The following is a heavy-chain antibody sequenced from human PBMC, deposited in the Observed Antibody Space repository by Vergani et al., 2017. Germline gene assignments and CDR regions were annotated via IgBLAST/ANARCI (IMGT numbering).Heavy chain of an antibody. CDR1: GFTFSSYE. CDR3: ARDLTLLXFDY. V-gene: IGHV3-48*03. Sequence: EVQLVESGGGLVKPGGSLRLSCAASGFTFSSYEMNWVRQAPGKGLEWVSYISSSGSTIYYADSVKGRFTISRDNAKNSLYLQMNSLRAEDTAVYYCARDLTLLXFDYWGQGTLVTVSS. D-gene: IGHD1-26*01. J-gene: IGHJ4*02. CDR2: ISSSGSTI.